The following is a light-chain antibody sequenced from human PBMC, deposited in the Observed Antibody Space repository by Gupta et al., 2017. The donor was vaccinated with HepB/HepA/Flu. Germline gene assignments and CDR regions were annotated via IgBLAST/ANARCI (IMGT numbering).Light chain of an antibody. CDR3: SSSAGSYTDIL. CDR1: ISDVDGYKY. V-gene: IGLV2-11*01. CDR2: DVN. Sequence: SALAQPRSVSWSPVQSVTISCTTTISDVDGYKYVSWCQQHPGKAPKLIIYDVNRRPSGVPDRFSGSRSGNTASLTIAGLQAEDEADYYCSSSAGSYTDILFGGGTKLTVL. J-gene: IGLJ2*01.